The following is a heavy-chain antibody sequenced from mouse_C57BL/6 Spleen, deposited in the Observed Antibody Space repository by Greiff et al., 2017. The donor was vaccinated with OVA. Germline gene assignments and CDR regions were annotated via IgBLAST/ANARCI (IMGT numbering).Heavy chain of an antibody. V-gene: IGHV1-75*01. CDR2: IFPGSGST. CDR3: ARRGYYDYEYYYAMDY. D-gene: IGHD2-4*01. J-gene: IGHJ4*01. Sequence: QVQLQQSGPELVKPGASVKISCKASGYTFTDYYINWVKQRPGQGLEWIGWIFPGSGSTYYNEKFKGKATLTVDKSSSTAYMLLSSLTSEDSAVYFCARRGYYDYEYYYAMDYWGQGTSVTVSS. CDR1: GYTFTDYY.